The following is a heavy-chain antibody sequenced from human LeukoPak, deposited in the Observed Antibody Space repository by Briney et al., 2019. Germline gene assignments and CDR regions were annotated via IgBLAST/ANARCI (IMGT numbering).Heavy chain of an antibody. V-gene: IGHV4-30-4*08. J-gene: IGHJ4*02. Sequence: SETLSLTCTVSGGSITSGDYYWSWIRQPPGKGLEWFGYIYYSGSTYYNPSLKSRLTMSVDTSKNQFSLKLSSVTAADTAVYYCASQYCSSTSCYIYDYWGQGTLVTVSS. CDR3: ASQYCSSTSCYIYDY. CDR2: IYYSGST. CDR1: GGSITSGDYY. D-gene: IGHD2-2*02.